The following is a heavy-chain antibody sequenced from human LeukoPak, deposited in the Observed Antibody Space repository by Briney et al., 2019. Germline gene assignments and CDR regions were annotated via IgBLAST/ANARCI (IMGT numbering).Heavy chain of an antibody. CDR1: GYTFTGYY. CDR2: INPNSGGT. J-gene: IGHJ3*02. V-gene: IGHV1-2*02. Sequence: GASVKVSCKASGYTFTGYYMHWVRQAPGQGLEWMGWINPNSGGTNYAQKFQGRVTMTRDTSISTAYMELSRLRSDDTAVYYCARVYYYDSSGGAFDIWGQGTMVTVSS. CDR3: ARVYYYDSSGGAFDI. D-gene: IGHD3-22*01.